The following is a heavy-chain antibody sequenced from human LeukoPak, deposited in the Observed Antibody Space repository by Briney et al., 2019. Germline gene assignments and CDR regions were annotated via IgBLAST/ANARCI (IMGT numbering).Heavy chain of an antibody. CDR2: ISSSSTHI. CDR1: GFTLSSYS. J-gene: IGHJ4*02. D-gene: IGHD6-6*01. CDR3: ARSEHSSSSFDY. Sequence: PGGSLRLSCAASGFTLSSYSMNWVHQAPGKGLEWVSYISSSSTHIYYADSVKGRFTISRDNARNSLYLQMNSLRAEDTAIYYCARSEHSSSSFDYWGQGTLVTVSS. V-gene: IGHV3-21*01.